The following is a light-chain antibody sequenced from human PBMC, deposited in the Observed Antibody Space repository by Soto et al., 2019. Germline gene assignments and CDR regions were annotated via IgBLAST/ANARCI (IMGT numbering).Light chain of an antibody. CDR2: QVA. V-gene: IGLV2-14*01. CDR3: NSYSSTSFYV. Sequence: QSVLAQPASVSGSPGQSITISCTGSGSDIATFNYVSWYQQYPGKAPKLLIYQVASRASGVSHRFSGSKSGNTAALTISGLQPEDEAEYYCNSYSSTSFYVFSTGTKVTVL. J-gene: IGLJ1*01. CDR1: GSDIATFNY.